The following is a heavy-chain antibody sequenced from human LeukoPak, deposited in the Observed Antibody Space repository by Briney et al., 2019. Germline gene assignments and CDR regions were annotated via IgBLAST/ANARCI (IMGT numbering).Heavy chain of an antibody. CDR2: IYPGDSDT. V-gene: IGHV5-51*01. CDR3: ARHLRYYYDSSGHGLDY. J-gene: IGHJ4*02. CDR1: GYSFTSYW. Sequence: GESLKISCKGSGYSFTSYWIGWVRQMPEKGLEWMGIIYPGDSDTRYSPSFQGQVTISADKSISTAYLQWSSLKASDTAMYYCARHLRYYYDSSGHGLDYWGQGTLVTVSS. D-gene: IGHD3-22*01.